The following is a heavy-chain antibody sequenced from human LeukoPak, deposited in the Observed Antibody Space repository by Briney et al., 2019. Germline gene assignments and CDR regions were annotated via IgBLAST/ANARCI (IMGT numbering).Heavy chain of an antibody. CDR2: ITWDGGST. J-gene: IGHJ4*02. CDR3: AKDGKNYFDY. V-gene: IGHV3-43D*03. Sequence: ACVSLITWDGGSTYYADSVKGRFTISRDNSKNSLSLQMNSLRAEDTALYYCAKDGKNYFDYWGQGTLVTVSS.